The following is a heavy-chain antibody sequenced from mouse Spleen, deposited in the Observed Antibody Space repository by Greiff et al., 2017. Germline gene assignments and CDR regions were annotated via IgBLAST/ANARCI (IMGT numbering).Heavy chain of an antibody. CDR2: ISDGGSYT. Sequence: EVKVVESGGGLVKPGGSLKLSCAASGFTFSSYAMSWVSQTPEKRLEWVATISDGGSYTDSPDNVKGRFTISRDNAKNNLYLQMSHLKSEDTAMYYCAREDGNSRYFDVWGTGTTVTVSS. CDR1: GFTFSSYA. D-gene: IGHD2-1*01. J-gene: IGHJ1*03. CDR3: AREDGNSRYFDV. V-gene: IGHV5-4*01.